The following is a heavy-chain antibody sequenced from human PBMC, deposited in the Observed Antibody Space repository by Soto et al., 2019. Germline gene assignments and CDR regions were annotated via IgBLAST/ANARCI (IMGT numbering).Heavy chain of an antibody. D-gene: IGHD3-10*02. Sequence: KGLEWVATISATGGSTYYADSVKGRFTISGDHSKNTLYLQMNGLTVEDTAAYYYGIRGVRSVSAFLLNRSSDL. CDR2: ISATGGST. V-gene: IGHV3-23*01. CDR3: GIRGVRSVSAFLLNRSSDL. J-gene: IGHJ2*01.